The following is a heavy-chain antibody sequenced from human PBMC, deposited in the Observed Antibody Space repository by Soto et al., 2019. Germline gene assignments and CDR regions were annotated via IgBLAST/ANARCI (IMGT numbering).Heavy chain of an antibody. Sequence: QVQLVESGGGVVQPGRSLRLSCVASGFSFSNYAMHWVRQAPGKGLEWVAVISYDGSNKYYADSVKGRFTISRDNSKNPLYLQMNTLSTEDMDVYYCATVRGYREDFDAFDIWGQGTMVTVSS. D-gene: IGHD3-16*02. J-gene: IGHJ3*02. CDR1: GFSFSNYA. V-gene: IGHV3-30-3*01. CDR3: ATVRGYREDFDAFDI. CDR2: ISYDGSNK.